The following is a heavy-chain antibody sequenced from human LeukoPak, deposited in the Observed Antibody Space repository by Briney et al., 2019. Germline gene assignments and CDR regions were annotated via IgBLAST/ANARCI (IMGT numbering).Heavy chain of an antibody. CDR3: AAAPYYFDY. CDR2: INHSGST. D-gene: IGHD2-15*01. Sequence: SETLSLTCAVYGGSFSGYYWSWIRQPPGKGLEWIGEINHSGSTNYNPSLKSRVTISVDTSKNQFSLKLSSVTAADTAVYYCAAAPYYFDYWGQGTPVTVSS. V-gene: IGHV4-34*01. CDR1: GGSFSGYY. J-gene: IGHJ4*02.